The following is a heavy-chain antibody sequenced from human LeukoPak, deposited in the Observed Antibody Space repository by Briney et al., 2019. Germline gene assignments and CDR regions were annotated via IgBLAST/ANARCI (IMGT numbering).Heavy chain of an antibody. CDR3: ARLVSGGIAAAGSFYYYYYMNV. D-gene: IGHD6-13*01. Sequence: PSETLSLTCTVSGGSISSYYWSWIRQPPGEGLEWIGYIYYSGSTNYNPSLKSRVTISVDTSKNQFSLKLSSVTAADTAVYYCARLVSGGIAAAGSFYYYYYMNVWGKGTTVTVSS. CDR1: GGSISSYY. J-gene: IGHJ6*03. CDR2: IYYSGST. V-gene: IGHV4-59*08.